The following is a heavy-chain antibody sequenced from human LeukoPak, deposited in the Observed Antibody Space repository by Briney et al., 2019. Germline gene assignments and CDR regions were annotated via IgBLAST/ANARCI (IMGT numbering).Heavy chain of an antibody. D-gene: IGHD3-22*01. CDR3: ARYHYDNYFDY. Sequence: SVKLSFKASGGTFSSYAISWVRQAPGQGLELMGGIIPIFGTANYAQKFQGRVTITTDESTSTAYMELSSLRSEDTAVYYCARYHYDNYFDYWGQGTLVTVSS. CDR1: GGTFSSYA. CDR2: IIPIFGTA. V-gene: IGHV1-69*05. J-gene: IGHJ4*02.